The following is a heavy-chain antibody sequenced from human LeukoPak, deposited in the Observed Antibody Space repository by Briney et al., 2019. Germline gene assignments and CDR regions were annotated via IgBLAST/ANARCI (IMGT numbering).Heavy chain of an antibody. D-gene: IGHD2-2*01. V-gene: IGHV4-59*01. J-gene: IGHJ4*02. CDR2: VYTSGST. Sequence: SETLSLTCSVSGGYISTYYWSWIRQPPRGGLEWIGYVYTSGSTNYNRSLKSRVTMSVDTSKNQFSLQLRSVTPADTAVYYCTRDKGPSADRTAFDFWGQGTLVTVSS. CDR1: GGYISTYY. CDR3: TRDKGPSADRTAFDF.